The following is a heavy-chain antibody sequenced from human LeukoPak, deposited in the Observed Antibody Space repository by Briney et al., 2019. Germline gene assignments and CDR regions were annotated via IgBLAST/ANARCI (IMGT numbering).Heavy chain of an antibody. J-gene: IGHJ4*02. Sequence: PSETLSLTCTVSGGSISTYYWSWIRQPPGKGLEWIGYIYYSGRTNYNPSLKSRVTISVDTSKNQFSLKLSSVTAADTAVYYCAREAYDSDSSGYFFFDYWGQGTLVTVSS. D-gene: IGHD3-22*01. CDR1: GGSISTYY. CDR3: AREAYDSDSSGYFFFDY. CDR2: IYYSGRT. V-gene: IGHV4-59*01.